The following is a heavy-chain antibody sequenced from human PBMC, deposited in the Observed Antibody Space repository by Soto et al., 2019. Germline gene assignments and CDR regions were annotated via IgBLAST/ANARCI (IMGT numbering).Heavy chain of an antibody. CDR2: IIPIFGTA. Sequence: ASVKVSCKASGGTFSSYAISWVRQANGQGLEWMGGIIPIFGTANYAQKFQGRVTITADESTSTAYMELSSLRSEDTAVYYCARGVSYSSSWSHFDYWGQGTLVTVSS. J-gene: IGHJ4*02. CDR1: GGTFSSYA. V-gene: IGHV1-69*13. D-gene: IGHD6-13*01. CDR3: ARGVSYSSSWSHFDY.